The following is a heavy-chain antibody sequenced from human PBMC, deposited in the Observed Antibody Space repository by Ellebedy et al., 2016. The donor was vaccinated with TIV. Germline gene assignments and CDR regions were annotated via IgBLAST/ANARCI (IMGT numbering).Heavy chain of an antibody. CDR1: GYTFTSYY. Sequence: AASVKVSCKASGYTFTSYYMHWVRQAPGQGLEWMGIINPSGGSTRYAQKLQGRVTMTRDTSTSTVYMELRSLTSDDTAVYYCARDFHCTSNNCYERPSLYYFDSWGQGTLVTVSS. CDR3: ARDFHCTSNNCYERPSLYYFDS. V-gene: IGHV1-46*04. J-gene: IGHJ4*02. D-gene: IGHD2-2*01. CDR2: INPSGGST.